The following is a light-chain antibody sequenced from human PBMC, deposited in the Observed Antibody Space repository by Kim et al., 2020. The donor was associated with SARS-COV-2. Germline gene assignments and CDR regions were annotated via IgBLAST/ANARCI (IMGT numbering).Light chain of an antibody. CDR2: YDS. V-gene: IGLV3-21*04. CDR3: QVWDSGSDHYV. Sequence: PGKTASITCGGNNIGSKSVQWYQQKPGQAPVLLIFYDSDRPSGISERFSGSNSGNTATLTINRVEAGDEADYYCQVWDSGSDHYVFGSGTKVTV. J-gene: IGLJ1*01. CDR1: NIGSKS.